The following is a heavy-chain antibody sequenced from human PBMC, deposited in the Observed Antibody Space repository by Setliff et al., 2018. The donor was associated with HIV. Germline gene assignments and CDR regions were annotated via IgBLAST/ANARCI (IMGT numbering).Heavy chain of an antibody. CDR1: GFTFSSYA. V-gene: IGHV3-23*01. D-gene: IGHD2-15*01. J-gene: IGHJ3*02. Sequence: PGGSLRLSCAASGFTFSSYAMSWVRQAPGKGLEWVSAISGSGGSTYYADSVKGRFTISRDNAKNSLYLQMNSLRAEDTALYYCARYCSGGSCYSDDAFDIWGQGTMVTVSS. CDR3: ARYCSGGSCYSDDAFDI. CDR2: ISGSGGST.